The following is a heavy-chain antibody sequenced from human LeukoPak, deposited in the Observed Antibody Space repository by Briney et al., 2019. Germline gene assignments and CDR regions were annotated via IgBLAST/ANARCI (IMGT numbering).Heavy chain of an antibody. CDR3: ARGLQLLWLGEIGY. D-gene: IGHD3-10*01. CDR1: GFTFSSYS. Sequence: GGSLRLSCAASGFTFSSYSMNWVRQAPGKGLEWVSSISSSSGYIYYADSVKGRFTISRDNAKNSLYLQMNSLRAEDTAVYYCARGLQLLWLGEIGYWGQGTLVTVSS. V-gene: IGHV3-21*01. J-gene: IGHJ4*02. CDR2: ISSSSGYI.